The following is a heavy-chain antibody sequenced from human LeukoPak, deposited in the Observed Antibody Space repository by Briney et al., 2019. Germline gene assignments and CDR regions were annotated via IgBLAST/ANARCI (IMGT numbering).Heavy chain of an antibody. CDR3: AKLTQRHYYDSSETFDY. J-gene: IGHJ4*02. V-gene: IGHV3-23*01. CDR2: ISGSGGST. Sequence: PGGSLRLSCAASGFTFSSYAMSWVRQAPGKGLEWVSAISGSGGSTYYADSVKGRFTISRDNSKNTLYLQMNSLRAEDTAVYYCAKLTQRHYYDSSETFDYWGQGTLVTVSS. D-gene: IGHD3-22*01. CDR1: GFTFSSYA.